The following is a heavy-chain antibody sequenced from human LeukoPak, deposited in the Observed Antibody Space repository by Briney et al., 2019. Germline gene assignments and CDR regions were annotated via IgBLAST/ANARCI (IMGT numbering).Heavy chain of an antibody. CDR3: ARHGTSGIHRRPFDI. CDR1: GGSMSSYY. D-gene: IGHD1-26*01. CDR2: IYDSGST. V-gene: IGHV4-59*08. J-gene: IGHJ3*02. Sequence: SETLSLTCTVSGGSMSSYYWSWIRQPPGKGLEWSGYIYDSGSTNYNPSLKSRVTISVDTSNNQFSLKLNSVTAADTAVYYCARHGTSGIHRRPFDIWGQGTMVTVSS.